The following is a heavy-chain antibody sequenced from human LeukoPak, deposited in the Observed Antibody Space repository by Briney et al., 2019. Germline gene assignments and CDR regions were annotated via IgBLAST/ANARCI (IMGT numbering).Heavy chain of an antibody. Sequence: PSETLSLTCTVSGGSISRSSYYWGWIRQPPGKGLEWIGEINHSVSTNYNPSLKSRVTISVDTSKNQFSLKLSSVTAADTAVYYCARAPYYYASGRGPAYFDYWGQGTLVTVSS. D-gene: IGHD3-10*01. CDR2: INHSVST. CDR1: GGSISRSSYY. J-gene: IGHJ4*02. V-gene: IGHV4-39*07. CDR3: ARAPYYYASGRGPAYFDY.